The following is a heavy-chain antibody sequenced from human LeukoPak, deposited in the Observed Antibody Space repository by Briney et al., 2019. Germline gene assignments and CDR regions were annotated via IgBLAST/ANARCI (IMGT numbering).Heavy chain of an antibody. CDR1: GGSFSAYY. J-gene: IGHJ4*02. CDR3: ARGRGAVAGFFDY. V-gene: IGHV4-34*01. CDR2: INHSGST. Sequence: PSETLSLTCAVYGGSFSAYYWSWIGQPPGKGLLWIGEINHSGSTNYNPSLKSRVTISVDTSKNQFSLKLSSVTAADTAVYYCARGRGAVAGFFDYWGQGTLVTVSS. D-gene: IGHD6-19*01.